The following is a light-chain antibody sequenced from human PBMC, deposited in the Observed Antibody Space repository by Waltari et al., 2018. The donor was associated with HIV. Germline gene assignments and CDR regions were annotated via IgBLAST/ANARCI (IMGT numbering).Light chain of an antibody. CDR3: QAWDSNTGV. CDR2: VDT. CDR1: KLGDKY. V-gene: IGLV3-1*01. J-gene: IGLJ2*01. Sequence: GQTASITCSGDKLGDKYAYWYQQKPGPSPVLVIYVDTKRPSGIPERFSGSNSGNTATLTISGTQAMDEADYYCQAWDSNTGVFGGGTKLTVL.